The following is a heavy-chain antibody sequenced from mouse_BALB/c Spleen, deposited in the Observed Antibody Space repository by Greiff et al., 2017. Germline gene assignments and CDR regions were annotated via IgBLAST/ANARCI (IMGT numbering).Heavy chain of an antibody. Sequence: QVQLKQPGPGLVAPSQSLSITCTVSGFSLTSYGVHWVRQPPGKGLEWLGVIWAGGSTNYNSALMSRLSISKDNSKSQVFLKMNSLQTDDTAMYYCARDRDYYGSWFAYWGQGTLVTVSA. D-gene: IGHD1-2*01. CDR3: ARDRDYYGSWFAY. CDR2: IWAGGST. CDR1: GFSLTSYG. V-gene: IGHV2-9*02. J-gene: IGHJ3*01.